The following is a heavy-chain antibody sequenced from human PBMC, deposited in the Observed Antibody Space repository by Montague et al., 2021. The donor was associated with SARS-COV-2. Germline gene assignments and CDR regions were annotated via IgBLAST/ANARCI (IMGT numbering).Heavy chain of an antibody. CDR1: GGSINSGGYY. CDR2: IYYSGST. CDR3: ARVHFVTSGWYRDAFDI. D-gene: IGHD6-19*01. Sequence: TLSLTCTVSGGSINSGGYYWSWIRQHPGKGLEWIGYIYYSGSTYYNPSLKSRLTISVDTSKNQFSLKLSSVTAEDTAVYYCARVHFVTSGWYRDAFDIWGQGTMVTVSS. J-gene: IGHJ3*02. V-gene: IGHV4-31*03.